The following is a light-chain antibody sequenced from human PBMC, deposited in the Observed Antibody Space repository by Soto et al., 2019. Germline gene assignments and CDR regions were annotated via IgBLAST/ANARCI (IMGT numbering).Light chain of an antibody. CDR2: SAS. J-gene: IGKJ1*01. V-gene: IGKV1-9*01. Sequence: DIQLTQSPSVLSASVGDTVTIACRASQALSNYLAWYQQKPGKAPDFLIYSASTLQSGVPSRFSGSGAETEFSLTIRALQPDDFATYYCQQYDSVLGTFGPGTKVDIK. CDR3: QQYDSVLGT. CDR1: QALSNY.